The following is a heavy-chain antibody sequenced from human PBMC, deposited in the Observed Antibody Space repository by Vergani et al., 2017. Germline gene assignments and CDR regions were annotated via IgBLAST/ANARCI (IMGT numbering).Heavy chain of an antibody. CDR1: GASIRSSNYY. CDR3: ARHSTVEWLVKLGWIDP. Sequence: QLQLQESCPGLVKPSATLSLTCSVSGASIRSSNYYWGWIRQPPGKGLEWIASIYYSGSTYYNPSLKRRVTISVDTSKNQFSLKLSSVTAADTAVYFCARHSTVEWLVKLGWIDPWGQGILVTVSS. D-gene: IGHD6-19*01. J-gene: IGHJ5*02. CDR2: IYYSGST. V-gene: IGHV4-39*01.